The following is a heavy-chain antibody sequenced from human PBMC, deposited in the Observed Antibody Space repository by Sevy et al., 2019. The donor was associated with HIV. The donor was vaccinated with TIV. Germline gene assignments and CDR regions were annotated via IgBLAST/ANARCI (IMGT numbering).Heavy chain of an antibody. D-gene: IGHD2-21*01. CDR2: TYYRSKWYN. V-gene: IGHV6-1*01. CDR3: ARDSPGVEGGDYFDY. J-gene: IGHJ4*02. CDR1: GDSVSGNSAA. Sequence: SETLSLTCAISGDSVSGNSAAWNWIRQSPSRGLEWLGRTYYRSKWYNDYAVSVKSRITINPDTSKNQFSLQLNSVTPEDTAVYYCARDSPGVEGGDYFDYWGQGILVTVSS.